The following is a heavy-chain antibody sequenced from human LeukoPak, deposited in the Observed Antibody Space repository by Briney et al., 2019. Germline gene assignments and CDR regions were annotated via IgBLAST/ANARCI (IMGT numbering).Heavy chain of an antibody. CDR3: ARVDYDILTGYYIYAFDI. V-gene: IGHV3-21*01. CDR2: ISGSSSYI. D-gene: IGHD3-9*01. J-gene: IGHJ3*02. CDR1: GFTFSSYS. Sequence: GGSLKLSCAASGFTFSSYSMNWVRQAPGKGLEWVSSISGSSSYIYYADSVKGRFTISRDNAKNSLYLQMNSLRAEDTAVYYCARVDYDILTGYYIYAFDIWGQGTMVTVSS.